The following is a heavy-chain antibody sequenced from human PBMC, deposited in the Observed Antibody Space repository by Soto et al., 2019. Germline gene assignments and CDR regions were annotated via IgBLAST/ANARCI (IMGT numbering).Heavy chain of an antibody. Sequence: EAQLVESGGGLVQPGGSLRLSCAASAFTFSNHWMNWVRQAPGKGLEWLANIKQDGSERNYVESVKGRFTISRDNAKNSLYLEMHSLRAEDTAVYYCARGFGTDYWGQGTLVTVSS. D-gene: IGHD1-1*01. CDR2: IKQDGSER. J-gene: IGHJ4*02. CDR3: ARGFGTDY. V-gene: IGHV3-7*01. CDR1: AFTFSNHW.